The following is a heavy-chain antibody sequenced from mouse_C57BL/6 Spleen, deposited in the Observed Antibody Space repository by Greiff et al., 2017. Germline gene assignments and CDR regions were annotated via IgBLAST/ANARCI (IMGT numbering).Heavy chain of an antibody. D-gene: IGHD4-1*01. Sequence: EVMLVESGGGLLKPGGSLKLSCAASGFTFSDYGMHWVRQAPEKGLEWVAYISSGSSTIYYADTVKGRFTISRDNAKNTLFLQMTSLRSEDTAMYYCARARTGTYFDYWGQGTTLTVSS. CDR2: ISSGSSTI. J-gene: IGHJ2*01. V-gene: IGHV5-17*01. CDR1: GFTFSDYG. CDR3: ARARTGTYFDY.